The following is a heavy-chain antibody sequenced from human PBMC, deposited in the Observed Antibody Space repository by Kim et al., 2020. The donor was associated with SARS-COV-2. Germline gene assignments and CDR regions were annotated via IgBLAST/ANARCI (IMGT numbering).Heavy chain of an antibody. J-gene: IGHJ4*02. CDR1: GFIFSDYA. CDR2: TTRSGDGS. Sequence: GGSLRLSCTGSGFIFSDYAIHWVRRAPGKGLEYVSATTRSGDGSFHADSVEGRFTISRDNSKSTLYLQMNSLRLEDTSMYYCVRYGRSYGAVLWGQGTLVMVSS. CDR3: VRYGRSYGAVL. D-gene: IGHD1-26*01. V-gene: IGHV3-64D*06.